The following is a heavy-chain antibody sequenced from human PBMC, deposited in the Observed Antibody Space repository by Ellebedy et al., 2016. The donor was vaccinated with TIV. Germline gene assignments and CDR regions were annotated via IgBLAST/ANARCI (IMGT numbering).Heavy chain of an antibody. D-gene: IGHD3-22*01. V-gene: IGHV4-39*01. CDR2: IYYSGST. J-gene: IGHJ6*02. CDR3: ARCSYDSSGFYYYYGMDV. Sequence: SETLSLTRTVSGGSISSSSYYWGWIRQPPGKGLEWIGSIYYSGSTYYNPSLKSRVTISVDTSKNQFSLKLGSVTAADTAVYYCARCSYDSSGFYYYYGMDVWGQGTTVTVSS. CDR1: GGSISSSSYY.